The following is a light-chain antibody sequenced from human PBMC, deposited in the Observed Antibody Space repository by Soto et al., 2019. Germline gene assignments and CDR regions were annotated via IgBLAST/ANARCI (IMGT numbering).Light chain of an antibody. V-gene: IGKV1-5*01. CDR1: QSVSGW. Sequence: DTQMTQSTTTVSAIGRDTGTVTCLASQSVSGWLAWYQQKPGKPPKLLIYAESTLQSGVPSRFSGSGSGTRGTLTISSLQPEDFTTYYCHQVKSYLRPFGGGTMVDIK. CDR3: HQVKSYLRP. CDR2: AES. J-gene: IGKJ4*01.